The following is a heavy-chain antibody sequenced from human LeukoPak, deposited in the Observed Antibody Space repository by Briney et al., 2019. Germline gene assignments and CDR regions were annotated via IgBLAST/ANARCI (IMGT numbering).Heavy chain of an antibody. Sequence: GGSLRLSCAASVFSVSSNYMSWVRQAPGKGLEWVSVLYSGGSAYYADSVKGRFTISRDNSKNTLYLQMNGLRVEDTAVYYCARTVVITSTADYFDHWGQGTLVTVSS. D-gene: IGHD4/OR15-4a*01. CDR3: ARTVVITSTADYFDH. CDR2: LYSGGSA. J-gene: IGHJ4*02. CDR1: VFSVSSNY. V-gene: IGHV3-53*01.